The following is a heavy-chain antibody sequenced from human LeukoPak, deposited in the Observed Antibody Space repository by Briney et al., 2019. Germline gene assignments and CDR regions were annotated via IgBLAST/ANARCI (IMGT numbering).Heavy chain of an antibody. Sequence: PGGSLGLSCVASGFTVSSNYVSWVRQAPGKGLEWVSVIYSGGSTYYADSVKGRFTISRDNSNNTVYLQMNSLRAEDTAIYYCARDSDYYAFTYWGQGALVTVSS. CDR2: IYSGGST. CDR1: GFTVSSNY. CDR3: ARDSDYYAFTY. J-gene: IGHJ4*02. D-gene: IGHD1-26*01. V-gene: IGHV3-53*01.